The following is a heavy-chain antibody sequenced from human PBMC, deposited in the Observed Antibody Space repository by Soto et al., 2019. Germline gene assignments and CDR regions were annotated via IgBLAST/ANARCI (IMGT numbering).Heavy chain of an antibody. V-gene: IGHV3-7*01. D-gene: IGHD6-6*01. Sequence: GGPLRLSWAAPGFPFSSYWMSWVRQAPGKGLEWVANIKQDGSEKYYVDSVKGRFTISRDNAKNSLYLQMNSLRAEDTAVYYCARFVSGRAARRYYYMDVWGKGTTVTVSS. J-gene: IGHJ6*03. CDR3: ARFVSGRAARRYYYMDV. CDR1: GFPFSSYW. CDR2: IKQDGSEK.